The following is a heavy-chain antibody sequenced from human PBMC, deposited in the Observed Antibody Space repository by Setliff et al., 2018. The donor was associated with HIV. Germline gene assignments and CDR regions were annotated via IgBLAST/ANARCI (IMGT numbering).Heavy chain of an antibody. D-gene: IGHD5-12*01. J-gene: IGHJ4*02. CDR2: IYHSGST. V-gene: IGHV4-39*01. CDR1: GVSISSGTYY. CDR3: AFSKQMATMAFDY. Sequence: SETLSLTCTVSGVSISSGTYYWGWVRQPPGKGLEWIGSIYHSGSTYYNPPLKSRVTISVDTSNNQFSLKLNSVTAADTAVYYCAFSKQMATMAFDYWGQGALVTVSS.